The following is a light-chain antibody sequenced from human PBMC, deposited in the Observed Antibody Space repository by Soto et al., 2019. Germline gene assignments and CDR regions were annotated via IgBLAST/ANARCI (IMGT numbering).Light chain of an antibody. Sequence: QSALTQPPSASGSPGQSVTISCTGTSSDVGGYNYVSWYQQHPGKAPKLMISEVSKRPSGVPDRFSGSKSGNTASLTVSGRQAEDEADYYCSSFAGNNNFVFGGGTKLTVL. CDR3: SSFAGNNNFV. J-gene: IGLJ2*01. V-gene: IGLV2-8*01. CDR2: EVS. CDR1: SSDVGGYNY.